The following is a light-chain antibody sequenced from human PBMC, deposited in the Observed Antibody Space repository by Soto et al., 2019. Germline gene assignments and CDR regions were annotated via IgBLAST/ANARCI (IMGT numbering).Light chain of an antibody. V-gene: IGKV1-39*01. J-gene: IGKJ5*01. Sequence: IQLTQSPSSLSASIGDRVTIICRASQSISGYLNWYQQKPGKAPKPLIYAASSLQSGVPSRFSGSESGTDFTLTITSLQPEDFATYYCQQGYSNPITLGQGTRLEIK. CDR3: QQGYSNPIT. CDR2: AAS. CDR1: QSISGY.